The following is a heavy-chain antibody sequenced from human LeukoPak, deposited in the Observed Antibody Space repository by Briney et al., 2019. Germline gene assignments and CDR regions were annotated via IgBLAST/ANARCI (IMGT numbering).Heavy chain of an antibody. CDR1: GFTFSSYS. D-gene: IGHD4-17*01. CDR2: ISSSSTYI. V-gene: IGHV3-21*01. Sequence: GGSLRLSCAASGFTFSSYSMNWVRQAPGKGLEWVSSISSSSTYIYYADSPKGRFTISRDNAKNSLYLQMNSLRAEDTAVYYCARDGDGYYFDYWGQGTLVTVSS. CDR3: ARDGDGYYFDY. J-gene: IGHJ4*02.